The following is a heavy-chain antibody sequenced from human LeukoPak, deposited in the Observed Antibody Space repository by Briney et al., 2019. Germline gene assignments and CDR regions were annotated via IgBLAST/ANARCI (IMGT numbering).Heavy chain of an antibody. D-gene: IGHD6-13*01. Sequence: SETLSLTCGVYGGSFSDYFWSWIRQPPGKGLEWIGEIERGGSTVYSPTLESRVTMSLDTSKLQFSLRLTSVTAAGTAVYFCARGGLAGSSWSWFDPWGQGTLVTVSS. CDR1: GGSFSDYF. V-gene: IGHV4-34*01. J-gene: IGHJ5*02. CDR2: IERGGST. CDR3: ARGGLAGSSWSWFDP.